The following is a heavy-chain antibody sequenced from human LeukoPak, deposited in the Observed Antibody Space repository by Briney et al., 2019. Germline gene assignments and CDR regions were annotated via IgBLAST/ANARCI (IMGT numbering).Heavy chain of an antibody. D-gene: IGHD3-9*01. J-gene: IGHJ4*02. Sequence: GASEKLSCEACGHTFTSYYMHCVTQAPGKGLEWMGIINPSGCSTSHTQEFEGRVTMSRHMYRSTVYIELNRLTSEDTPVYYCARLSPVLRYFAWLSRSGYFDYWGQGTLVTVSS. CDR2: INPSGCST. CDR1: GHTFTSYY. CDR3: ARLSPVLRYFAWLSRSGYFDY. V-gene: IGHV1-46*01.